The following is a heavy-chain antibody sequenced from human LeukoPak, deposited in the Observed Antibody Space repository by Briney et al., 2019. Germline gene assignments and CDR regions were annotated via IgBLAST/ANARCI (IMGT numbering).Heavy chain of an antibody. CDR2: TYYRSKWYN. V-gene: IGHV6-1*01. CDR1: GDSVSSNSAA. Sequence: SQTLSLTCAISGDSVSSNSAAWNWIRQSPSRGLEWLGRTYYRSKWYNDYAVSVKSRITINPDTSKNQFSLQLNSVTPGDTAVYYCARGPPTEYYEGSGYYYFDYWGQGTLVTVSS. D-gene: IGHD3-22*01. CDR3: ARGPPTEYYEGSGYYYFDY. J-gene: IGHJ4*02.